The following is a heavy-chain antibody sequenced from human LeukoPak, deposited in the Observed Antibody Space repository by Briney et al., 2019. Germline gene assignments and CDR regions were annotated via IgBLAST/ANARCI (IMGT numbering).Heavy chain of an antibody. J-gene: IGHJ3*02. Sequence: VASVKVSCKASGYTFTNYAITWVRQAPGQGLECMGWISGYIVNTKYAQKFQGRVTMTTETSTSTAYLELRRLRSDDTAVYFCARAINMLRGVIIEGDAFDIWGQGTLVTVSS. CDR2: ISGYIVNT. V-gene: IGHV1-18*01. CDR1: GYTFTNYA. CDR3: ARAINMLRGVIIEGDAFDI. D-gene: IGHD3-10*01.